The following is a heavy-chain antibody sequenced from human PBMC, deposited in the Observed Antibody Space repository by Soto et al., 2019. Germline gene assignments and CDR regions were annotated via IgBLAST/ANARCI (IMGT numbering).Heavy chain of an antibody. Sequence: QLQLQESGPGLVKPSETLSLTCTVSGGSISSSSYYWGWIRQPPGKGLEWIGSIYYSGSTYYNPSLKSRVTISVDTSKNQFSLKLSSVTAADTAVYYCARQYSSSSYYYYGMDVWGQGTTVTVSS. CDR1: GGSISSSSYY. J-gene: IGHJ6*02. CDR3: ARQYSSSSYYYYGMDV. CDR2: IYYSGST. D-gene: IGHD6-6*01. V-gene: IGHV4-39*01.